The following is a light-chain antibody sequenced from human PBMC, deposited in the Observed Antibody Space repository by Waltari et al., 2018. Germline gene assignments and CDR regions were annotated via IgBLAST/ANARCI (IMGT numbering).Light chain of an antibody. CDR1: QSILYNFNSKNY. Sequence: DIVMTQSPDSLAVPLGERATINCKSGQSILYNFNSKNYLAWYQQKPGQPPKLLISWASIRESGVPDRFSGSGSGTDFALTISSLQAEDVAVYYCQQYYTNPITFGPGTKLEIK. J-gene: IGKJ3*01. V-gene: IGKV4-1*01. CDR3: QQYYTNPIT. CDR2: WAS.